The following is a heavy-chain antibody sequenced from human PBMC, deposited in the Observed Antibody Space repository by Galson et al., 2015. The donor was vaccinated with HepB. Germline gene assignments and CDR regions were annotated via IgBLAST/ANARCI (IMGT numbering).Heavy chain of an antibody. CDR3: AREGGEQHRPYYYYGMDV. D-gene: IGHD6-13*01. J-gene: IGHJ6*02. Sequence: SLRLSCAASGFTVSSNYMSWVRQAPGKGLEWVSVIYSGGSTYYADSVKGRFTISRDNSKNTLYLQMNSLRAEDTAVYYCAREGGEQHRPYYYYGMDVWGQGTTVTVSS. V-gene: IGHV3-53*01. CDR1: GFTVSSNY. CDR2: IYSGGST.